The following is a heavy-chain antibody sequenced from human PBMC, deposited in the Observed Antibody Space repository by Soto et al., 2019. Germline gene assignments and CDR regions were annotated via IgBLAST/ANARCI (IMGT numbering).Heavy chain of an antibody. Sequence: ASVKVSCKASGYTFTTYAVHWVRQAPGQRLEWMGWINAGNGNTKYSQKFQGRVTMTRDTSTNTAYMELSSLRSEDTAVYYCARGGGKYFGVNDYWGQGTLVTVSS. CDR3: ARGGGKYFGVNDY. V-gene: IGHV1-3*01. J-gene: IGHJ4*02. CDR1: GYTFTTYA. D-gene: IGHD2-8*01. CDR2: INAGNGNT.